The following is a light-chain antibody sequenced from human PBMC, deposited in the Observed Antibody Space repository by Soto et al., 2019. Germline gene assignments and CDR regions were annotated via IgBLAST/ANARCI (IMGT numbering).Light chain of an antibody. CDR3: QQASSLPTWT. Sequence: DIQMTQSPSFVSASVGDRVTITCRARQGMSSWLAWYQQKPGKAPKLLIYGASNLQSGVPSRFSGSESGAEFTLTISSLQPEDFATYYCQQASSLPTWTFGQGTKVEIK. CDR1: QGMSSW. J-gene: IGKJ1*01. CDR2: GAS. V-gene: IGKV1-12*01.